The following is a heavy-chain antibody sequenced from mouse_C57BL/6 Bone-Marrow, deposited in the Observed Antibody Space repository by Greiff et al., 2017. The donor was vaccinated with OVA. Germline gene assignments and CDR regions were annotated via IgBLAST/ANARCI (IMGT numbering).Heavy chain of an antibody. J-gene: IGHJ3*01. CDR2: IDPETGGT. CDR1: GYTFTDYE. CDR3: TGLWYRFAY. D-gene: IGHD2-1*01. V-gene: IGHV1-15*01. Sequence: VQLQQSGAELVRPGASVTLCKASGYTFTDYEMHWVKQTPVHGLEWIGAIDPETGGTAYNQKFKGKAILTADKSSSTAYMELRSLTSEDSAVYYCTGLWYRFAYWGQGTLVTVSA.